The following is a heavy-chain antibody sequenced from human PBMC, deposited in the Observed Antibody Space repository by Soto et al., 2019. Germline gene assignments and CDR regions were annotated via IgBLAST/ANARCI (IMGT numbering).Heavy chain of an antibody. J-gene: IGHJ6*02. CDR3: ARDMPAYDHYGMDV. V-gene: IGHV1-2*02. D-gene: IGHD3-3*01. CDR2: INPNSGGT. CDR1: GYTFTGYY. Sequence: AAVKVSCKASGYTFTGYYMHWVRQAPGQGLEWMGWINPNSGGTNYAQKFQGRVTMTRDTSISTAYMELSRLRSDDTAVYYCARDMPAYDHYGMDVWGQGTTVTVSS.